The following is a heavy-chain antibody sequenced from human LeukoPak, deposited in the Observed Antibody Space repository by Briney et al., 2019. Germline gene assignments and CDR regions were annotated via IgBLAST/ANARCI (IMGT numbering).Heavy chain of an antibody. J-gene: IGHJ5*02. V-gene: IGHV1-69*13. Sequence: ASVKVSCKASGGTFSNYAISWVRQAPGQGLEWMGTIIPIFDTANYAQKFQGRVTITADESTSTAYMELSSLRSEDTAVYYCARQTSGGYTVFFGKPRGHWFDPWGQGTLVTVSS. CDR1: GGTFSNYA. D-gene: IGHD3-3*01. CDR3: ARQTSGGYTVFFGKPRGHWFDP. CDR2: IIPIFDTA.